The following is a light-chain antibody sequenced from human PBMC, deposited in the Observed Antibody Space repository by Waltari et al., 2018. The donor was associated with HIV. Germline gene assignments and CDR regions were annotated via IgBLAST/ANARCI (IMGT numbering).Light chain of an antibody. CDR2: KDN. CDR1: ALPERY. Sequence: SYELTQPPSVSVSPGQTPRITCSGDALPERYAHWYWQKPGQAPVLVIYKDNERPSGIPERFSGSSSGTTVTLTISGVQAEDEADYYCQSADSSGTHWVFGGGTKLTVL. J-gene: IGLJ3*02. V-gene: IGLV3-25*03. CDR3: QSADSSGTHWV.